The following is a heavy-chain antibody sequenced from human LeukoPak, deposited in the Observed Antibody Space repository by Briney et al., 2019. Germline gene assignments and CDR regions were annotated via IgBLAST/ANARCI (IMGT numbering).Heavy chain of an antibody. D-gene: IGHD2-21*02. V-gene: IGHV1-58*02. J-gene: IGHJ3*02. CDR3: AAGPVVTARAHDAFDI. Sequence: SVKVSCKASGFTFTSSAMQWVRQARGQRLAWIGWIVVGSGNTNYAQKFQERVTITRDMSTSTAYMELSSLRSEDTAVYYCAAGPVVTARAHDAFDIWGQGTMVTVSS. CDR1: GFTFTSSA. CDR2: IVVGSGNT.